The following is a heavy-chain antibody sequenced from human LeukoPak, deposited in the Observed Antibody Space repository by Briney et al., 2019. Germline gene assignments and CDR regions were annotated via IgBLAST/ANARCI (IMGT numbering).Heavy chain of an antibody. Sequence: ASVKVSCKASGYTFTSYTISWVRQAPGQGLEWMGWISPYSGNTDYTERLQGRVTMTTDTSTTTAFMELRSLRSDDTAVYYCARTSGVSAAGSPYYFDYWGLGTLVTVSS. J-gene: IGHJ4*02. CDR3: ARTSGVSAAGSPYYFDY. CDR2: ISPYSGNT. V-gene: IGHV1-18*01. CDR1: GYTFTSYT. D-gene: IGHD6-13*01.